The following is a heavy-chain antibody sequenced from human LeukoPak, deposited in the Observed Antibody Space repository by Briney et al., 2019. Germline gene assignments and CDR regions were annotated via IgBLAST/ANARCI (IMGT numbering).Heavy chain of an antibody. J-gene: IGHJ4*02. Sequence: PGRSLRLSCAASGFTFSSYGMHWVRQAPGKGLEWVAVKWYDGSNKYYADSVKGRFTISRDNSKNTLYLQMNSLRAEDTAVYYCAKIRVSSGWYYFDYWGQGTLVTVSS. D-gene: IGHD6-19*01. CDR1: GFTFSSYG. V-gene: IGHV3-33*06. CDR2: KWYDGSNK. CDR3: AKIRVSSGWYYFDY.